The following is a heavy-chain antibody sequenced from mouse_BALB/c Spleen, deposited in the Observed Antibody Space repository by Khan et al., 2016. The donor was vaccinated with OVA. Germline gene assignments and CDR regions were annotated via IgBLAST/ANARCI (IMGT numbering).Heavy chain of an antibody. V-gene: IGHV5-6*01. CDR1: GFTFSTYG. J-gene: IGHJ3*01. Sequence: EVELVESGGDLVKPGGSLKLSCAASGFTFSTYGMSWVRQAPDKRLEWVATVSTGGSYTYYPDSVKGRFTISRDNAKNTLYLQMSGLRSEDTAMFDCTRRAYYYDSEGFAYWGQGTLVTVSA. CDR2: VSTGGSYT. D-gene: IGHD1-1*01. CDR3: TRRAYYYDSEGFAY.